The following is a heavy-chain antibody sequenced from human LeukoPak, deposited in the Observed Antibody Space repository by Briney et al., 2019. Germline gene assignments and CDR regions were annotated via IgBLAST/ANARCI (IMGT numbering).Heavy chain of an antibody. CDR3: ARVMGGGNYGSGSYYLDY. J-gene: IGHJ4*02. V-gene: IGHV3-53*04. Sequence: GGSLRLSCAASGFTVSSNYMSWVRQAPGKGLEWVSVIYSGGSTYYADSVKGRFTISRHNSKNTLYLQMNSLRAEDTAVYYCARVMGGGNYGSGSYYLDYWGQGTLVTVSS. CDR1: GFTVSSNY. D-gene: IGHD3-10*01. CDR2: IYSGGST.